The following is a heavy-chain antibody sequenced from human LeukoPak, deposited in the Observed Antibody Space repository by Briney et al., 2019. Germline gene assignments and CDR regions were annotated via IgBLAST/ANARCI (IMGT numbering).Heavy chain of an antibody. CDR2: INHSGST. CDR1: GGSFCGYY. D-gene: IGHD4-17*01. CDR3: ARTTVTKFDAFDY. Sequence: SETLSLTCAVYGGSFCGYYWSWIRQPPGKGLEWIGEINHSGSTNYNPSLKSRVTISVDTSNNQFSLKLSSVTAADTAVYYCARTTVTKFDAFDYWGQGTLVTVSS. J-gene: IGHJ4*02. V-gene: IGHV4-34*01.